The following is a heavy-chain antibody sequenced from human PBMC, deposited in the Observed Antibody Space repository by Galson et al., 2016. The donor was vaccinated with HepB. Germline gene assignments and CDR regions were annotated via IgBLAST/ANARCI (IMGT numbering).Heavy chain of an antibody. CDR3: ARGGRDTAMDYYYYGMDV. D-gene: IGHD5-18*01. V-gene: IGHV3-66*01. CDR1: GFTVSSNY. J-gene: IGHJ6*02. CDR2: LYSGGST. Sequence: SLRLSCAASGFTVSSNYMSWVRQAPGKGLEWVSVLYSGGSTYYADSVKGRFTISRDNSKNTLYLQMNSLRAEDTAVYYCARGGRDTAMDYYYYGMDVWGQGTTVTVSS.